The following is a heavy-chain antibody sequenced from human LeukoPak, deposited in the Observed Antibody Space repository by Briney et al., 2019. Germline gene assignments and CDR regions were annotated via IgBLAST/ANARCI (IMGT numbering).Heavy chain of an antibody. J-gene: IGHJ4*02. CDR2: INPSGGSK. Sequence: ASVTVSCKASGYTFTSYYMHWVRQAPGQGVEGMGIINPSGGSKNYAQKFQGRVTMNRDTDTSTVYMEVRSLRSEDTAVYYCARDQSIVGATDDLGYWGQGTLVTVSS. CDR1: GYTFTSYY. CDR3: ARDQSIVGATDDLGY. D-gene: IGHD1-26*01. V-gene: IGHV1-46*01.